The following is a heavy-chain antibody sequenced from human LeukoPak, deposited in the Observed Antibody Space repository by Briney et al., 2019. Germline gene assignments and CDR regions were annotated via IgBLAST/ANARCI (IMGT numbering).Heavy chain of an antibody. J-gene: IGHJ6*03. CDR2: IYHSGTT. CDR3: ARDQPYIDV. CDR1: GHSISSGYY. Sequence: PSETLSLTCTVSGHSISSGYYWGWIRPPPGKGLEWIGSIYHSGTTYYNPSLKSRVTISVDTSKNQFSLKLSSVLAADTAVYYCARDQPYIDVWGKGTTVTVSS. V-gene: IGHV4-38-2*02.